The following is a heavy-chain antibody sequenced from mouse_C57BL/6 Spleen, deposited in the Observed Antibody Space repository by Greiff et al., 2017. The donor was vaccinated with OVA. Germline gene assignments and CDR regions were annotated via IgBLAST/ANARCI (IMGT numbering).Heavy chain of an antibody. CDR1: GFTFSSYA. CDR3: ARGRDEYFDV. CDR2: ISDGGSYT. Sequence: DVMLVESGGGLVKPGGSLKLSCAASGFTFSSYAMSWVRQTPEKRLEWVATISDGGSYTYYPDNVQGRFTISRDNAKNNLYLQMSHLKSEDTAMYYCARGRDEYFDVWGTGTTVTVSS. V-gene: IGHV5-4*03. J-gene: IGHJ1*03.